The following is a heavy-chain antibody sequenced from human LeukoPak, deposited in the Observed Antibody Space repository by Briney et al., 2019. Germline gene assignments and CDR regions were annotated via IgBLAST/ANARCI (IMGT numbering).Heavy chain of an antibody. CDR2: IYYSGTT. D-gene: IGHD5-18*01. J-gene: IGHJ3*02. CDR3: ARARRGYSYGSNAFDI. Sequence: SETLSLTCTVSGGSIDSNSWTWLRQPPGKGLEWIGYIYYSGTTNYNPSLKSRVTMSVDMSKNQFSLKLSSVTAADTAVYYCARARRGYSYGSNAFDIWGQGTMVTVSS. CDR1: GGSIDSNS. V-gene: IGHV4-59*01.